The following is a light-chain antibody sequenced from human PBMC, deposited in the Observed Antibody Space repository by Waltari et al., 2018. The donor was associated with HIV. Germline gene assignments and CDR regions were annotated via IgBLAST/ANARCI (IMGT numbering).Light chain of an antibody. CDR2: EVT. Sequence: QSALTQPASVSGSPGQSVTIPCAGSNSDVGSYDLVSWYQHPPGKAPKRLIYEVTKRPSGVSNRFSGSKSGNTASLTISGLQAEDEADYYCCSYAGSHTFVVFGGGTKLTVL. CDR1: NSDVGSYDL. CDR3: CSYAGSHTFVV. V-gene: IGLV2-23*02. J-gene: IGLJ2*01.